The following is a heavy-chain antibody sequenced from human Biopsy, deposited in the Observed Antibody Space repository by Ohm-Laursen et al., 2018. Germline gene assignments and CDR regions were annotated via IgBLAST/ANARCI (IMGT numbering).Heavy chain of an antibody. CDR3: TRDTTYYAGTTYYDALDV. D-gene: IGHD2/OR15-2a*01. V-gene: IGHV3-7*01. CDR2: IKRDGSQS. CDR1: GFTFSTYW. Sequence: SLRLSCAAPGFTFSTYWMTWVRQAPGKGLAWVANIKRDGSQSNHADSVRGRFTISRDNAKNSLYLQMNSMRAEDTAVYYCTRDTTYYAGTTYYDALDVWGQGTTVTVSS. J-gene: IGHJ3*01.